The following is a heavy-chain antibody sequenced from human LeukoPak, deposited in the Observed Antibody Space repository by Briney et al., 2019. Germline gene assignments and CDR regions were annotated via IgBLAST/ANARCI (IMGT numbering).Heavy chain of an antibody. CDR1: GFTSSGYW. CDR2: INSDGSST. CDR3: ATLYGSGSYKGFDY. D-gene: IGHD3-10*01. J-gene: IGHJ4*02. V-gene: IGHV3-74*01. Sequence: GGSLRLSCADSGFTSSGYWMHWVCQGPRRGVVWVSCINSDGSSTSYADSVKGRFTISRYNAKNTLYLQMNSLRAEDTAVYYCATLYGSGSYKGFDYWGQGALVTASS.